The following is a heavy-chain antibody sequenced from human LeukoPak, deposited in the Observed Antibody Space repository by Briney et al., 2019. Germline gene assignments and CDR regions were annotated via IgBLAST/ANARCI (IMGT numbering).Heavy chain of an antibody. Sequence: GGSLRLSCAASGFTFSAYWMHWVRQAPEKGLVWVSRIDTVGSTTTYADSVKGRFTISRDNAKNTLHLQMSSLTADDTGVYYCARVRSGSDDWVDPWGQGTLVTVSS. CDR1: GFTFSAYW. CDR2: IDTVGSTT. J-gene: IGHJ5*02. CDR3: ARVRSGSDDWVDP. V-gene: IGHV3-74*03. D-gene: IGHD3-3*01.